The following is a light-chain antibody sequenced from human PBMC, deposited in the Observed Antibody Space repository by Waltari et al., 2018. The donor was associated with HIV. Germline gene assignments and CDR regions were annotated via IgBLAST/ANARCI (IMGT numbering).Light chain of an antibody. CDR1: QSVTTS. CDR3: QHRSSWPPIT. V-gene: IGKV3-11*01. Sequence: EIVLTQSPVTLSLSPGERATISCRASQSVTTSGALFQQKPGQAPRPLIFDASSRATCVPARFSGSGSETDFTLTISSLEPEDFAIYYCQHRSSWPPITFGQGTRLEIK. J-gene: IGKJ5*01. CDR2: DAS.